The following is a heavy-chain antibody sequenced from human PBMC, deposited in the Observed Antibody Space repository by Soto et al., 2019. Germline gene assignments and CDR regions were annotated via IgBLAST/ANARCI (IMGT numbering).Heavy chain of an antibody. CDR2: IYYSGST. J-gene: IGHJ4*02. Sequence: PSETLSLTCTVSGGSISSSSYYWGWIRQPPGKGLEWIGSIYYSGSTYYNPSLKSRVTISVDTSKNQFSLKLSSVTAADTAVYSCARFSYGYGYFDYWGQGTLVTVSS. V-gene: IGHV4-39*01. CDR3: ARFSYGYGYFDY. D-gene: IGHD5-18*01. CDR1: GGSISSSSYY.